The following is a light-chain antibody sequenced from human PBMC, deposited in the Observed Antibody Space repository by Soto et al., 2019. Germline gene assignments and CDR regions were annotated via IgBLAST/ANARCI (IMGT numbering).Light chain of an antibody. Sequence: EIVLTQSPATPSLSPGARATLSCRASQSVTWYLAWYQQMPGQAPRLLIHDATNRATGIPARFRGSGSGTDFTLTISSLEPEGFAVYDGPQRTSWLTFGGGTMVEI. CDR3: PQRTSWLT. CDR1: QSVTWY. J-gene: IGKJ4*01. V-gene: IGKV3-11*01. CDR2: DAT.